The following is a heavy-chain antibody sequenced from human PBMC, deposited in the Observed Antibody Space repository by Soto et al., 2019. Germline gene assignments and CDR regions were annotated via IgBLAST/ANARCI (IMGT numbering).Heavy chain of an antibody. D-gene: IGHD3-22*01. Sequence: PSETLSLTCTVSGGSINSYYWSWIRQPPGKGLEWIGYIYFRGTTNYNPSLKSRVTMSADTSKNQFSLKLNSVTAADTAVYYCARMNYYDTSGYPFDYWGQGMMVTVSS. CDR2: IYFRGTT. CDR3: ARMNYYDTSGYPFDY. CDR1: GGSINSYY. J-gene: IGHJ4*02. V-gene: IGHV4-59*01.